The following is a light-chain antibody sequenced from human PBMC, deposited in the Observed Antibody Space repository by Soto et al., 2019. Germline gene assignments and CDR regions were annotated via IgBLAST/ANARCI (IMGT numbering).Light chain of an antibody. Sequence: EIVMTQSPATLSVSPGERATLSCSASQSVSSNLAWYQQKPGQAPRRLIYGASTRATGIPARFSGSGSGTEFTLTISSLQSEDYAVYYCQQYNNWPRTFGQGTKVEIK. CDR3: QQYNNWPRT. V-gene: IGKV3-15*01. CDR2: GAS. CDR1: QSVSSN. J-gene: IGKJ1*01.